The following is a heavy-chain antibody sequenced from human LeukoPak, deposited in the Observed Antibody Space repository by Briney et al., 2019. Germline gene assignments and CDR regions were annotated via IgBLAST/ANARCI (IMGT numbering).Heavy chain of an antibody. CDR3: AREPAIAIFGVVITTNFDY. D-gene: IGHD3-3*01. J-gene: IGHJ4*02. CDR2: ISAYNGNI. V-gene: IGHV1-18*04. CDR1: GYTFTSNG. Sequence: ASVKVSCKASGYTFTSNGISWVRQAPGQGLEWMGWISAYNGNINYAQKFQGRVTMTTDTSTSTAHMELRSLRSDDTAVYYCAREPAIAIFGVVITTNFDYWGQGTLVTVSS.